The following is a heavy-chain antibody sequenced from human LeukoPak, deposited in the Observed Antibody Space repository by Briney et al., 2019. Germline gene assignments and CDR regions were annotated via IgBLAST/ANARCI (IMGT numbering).Heavy chain of an antibody. CDR3: AGHYCSSATCHHYFEH. Sequence: PSETLSLTCTVSGGSITSGDYYWNWIRQPPGKGLEWIGYIYYSGSTYYSPSLKSRVSMSVDTSKNQFSLKLSSVTAADTAVYYCAGHYCSSATCHHYFEHWGQGTQVTVSS. CDR2: IYYSGST. V-gene: IGHV4-30-4*08. D-gene: IGHD2-2*01. CDR1: GGSITSGDYY. J-gene: IGHJ4*02.